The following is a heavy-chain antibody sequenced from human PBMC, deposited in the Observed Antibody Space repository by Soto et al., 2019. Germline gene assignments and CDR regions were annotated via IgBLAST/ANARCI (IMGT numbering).Heavy chain of an antibody. J-gene: IGHJ6*02. CDR1: GYTFTRYG. CDR3: AMVDVYVTPSPQDV. Sequence: QVQLVQSGAEVKNPGASVKVSCKASGYTFTRYGIGWARQAPGQGLEWMGWINTYNGNTNYAQNVQGRVTLTTDTXASTAYREMRSLRTNETAIYYCAMVDVYVTPSPQDVWGQGTTVIVSS. CDR2: INTYNGNT. D-gene: IGHD3-16*01. V-gene: IGHV1-18*01.